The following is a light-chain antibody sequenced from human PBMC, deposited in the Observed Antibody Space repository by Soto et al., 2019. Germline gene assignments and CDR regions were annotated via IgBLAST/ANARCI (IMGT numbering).Light chain of an antibody. Sequence: EIVLTQSPDTLSFSPGEGATLSCGASQSVSRYLAWYQQKPGQAPRLLIYDASNRATGIPARFSGGGSGTDFTLTISSLEPEDFAVYYCQQRSNWPPTFGGGTKV. V-gene: IGKV3-11*01. CDR1: QSVSRY. J-gene: IGKJ4*01. CDR3: QQRSNWPPT. CDR2: DAS.